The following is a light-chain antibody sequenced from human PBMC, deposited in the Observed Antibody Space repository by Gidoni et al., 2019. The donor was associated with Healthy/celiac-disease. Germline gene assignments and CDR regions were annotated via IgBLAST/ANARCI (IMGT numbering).Light chain of an antibody. Sequence: DIVMTHSPLSLHVTPGEPAFISCRSSQSLLHRNGYNYLDWYLQKPGQSPQLLIYLGSNRASGVPDRFSGSGSGTDFTLKISRVEAEDVGVYYCMQALQTPLTFGGGTKVEIK. CDR2: LGS. CDR1: QSLLHRNGYNY. V-gene: IGKV2-28*01. CDR3: MQALQTPLT. J-gene: IGKJ4*01.